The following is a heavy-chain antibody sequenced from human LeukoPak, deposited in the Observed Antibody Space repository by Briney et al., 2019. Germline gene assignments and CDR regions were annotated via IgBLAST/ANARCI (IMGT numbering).Heavy chain of an antibody. V-gene: IGHV3-48*04. CDR1: GFTFSSHS. J-gene: IGHJ6*03. CDR2: ISSSSSTI. Sequence: GGSLRLSCAASGFTFSSHSMNWVRQAPGKGLEWVSYISSSSSTIYYADSVKGRFTISRDNAKNSLYLQMNSLRAEDTAVYYCAKDSYYYDSSGYYSVNYYYYMDVWGKGTTVTISS. CDR3: AKDSYYYDSSGYYSVNYYYYMDV. D-gene: IGHD3-22*01.